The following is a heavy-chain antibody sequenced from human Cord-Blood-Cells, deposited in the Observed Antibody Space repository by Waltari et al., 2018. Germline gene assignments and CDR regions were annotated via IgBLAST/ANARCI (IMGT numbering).Heavy chain of an antibody. CDR2: INPSPGKA. V-gene: IGHV1-69*09. D-gene: IGHD7-27*01. Sequence: QVQLVQSGAEVKKPGASVMVSCKASGGTFSSDAISWRGQAPGQGLKWMGRINPSPGKANYAQKFQGRVTITADKSTSTAYMELSSLRSEDTAVYYCARTGDPLYYFDYWGQGTLVTVSS. CDR1: GGTFSSDA. J-gene: IGHJ4*02. CDR3: ARTGDPLYYFDY.